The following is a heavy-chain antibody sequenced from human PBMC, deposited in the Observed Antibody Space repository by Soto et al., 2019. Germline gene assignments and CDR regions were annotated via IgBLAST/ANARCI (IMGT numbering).Heavy chain of an antibody. D-gene: IGHD5-18*01. V-gene: IGHV1-69*08. CDR1: GGTFTSHT. CDR3: AREERGYNYVSDYGLDV. CDR2: IIPTLDIV. J-gene: IGHJ6*02. Sequence: QVQLVQSGAELKKPGSSVKVSCKASGGTFTSHTIIAWVRQAPGQGPEWMGRIIPTLDIVDYAQKFQDRVTITADKPTSTADMELRSLISEDTAVYYCAREERGYNYVSDYGLDVWGQGTSVTVSS.